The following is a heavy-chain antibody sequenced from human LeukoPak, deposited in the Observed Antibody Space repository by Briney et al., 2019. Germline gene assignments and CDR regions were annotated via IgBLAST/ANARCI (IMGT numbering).Heavy chain of an antibody. CDR1: GGSISSYY. CDR3: ARGGYDSGGYYYLDY. CDR2: IYYSGST. Sequence: SETLSLTCTVSGGSISSYYWSWIRQPPGKGLEWIGYIYYSGSTNYNPSLKSRVTISVDTSKNQFSLKLSSVTAADTAVYYCARGGYDSGGYYYLDYWGQGTLVTVSS. J-gene: IGHJ4*02. D-gene: IGHD3-22*01. V-gene: IGHV4-59*08.